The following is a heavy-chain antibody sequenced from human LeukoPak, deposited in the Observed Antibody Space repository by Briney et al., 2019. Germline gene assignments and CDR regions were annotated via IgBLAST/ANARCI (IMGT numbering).Heavy chain of an antibody. Sequence: GGSLRLSCAASGFTVSSNYMSWVRQAPGKGLEWVSVIYSGGSTYYADSVKGRSTISRDNSKNTLYLQMNSLRAEDTAVYYCAKGADYDYVWGSYRYNNAFDIWGQGTMVTVSS. CDR2: IYSGGST. CDR3: AKGADYDYVWGSYRYNNAFDI. D-gene: IGHD3-16*02. CDR1: GFTVSSNY. V-gene: IGHV3-53*01. J-gene: IGHJ3*02.